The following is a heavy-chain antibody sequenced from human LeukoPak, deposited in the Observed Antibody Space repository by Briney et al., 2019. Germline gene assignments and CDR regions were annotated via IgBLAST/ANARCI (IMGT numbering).Heavy chain of an antibody. CDR1: GGSISYYY. CDR3: AREDPQTTVPEGMDV. J-gene: IGHJ6*02. CDR2: IYYSGTT. Sequence: SETLSLTCTVSGGSISYYYWSWIRQSPGKGLERIGYIYYSGTTNYNPSLKSRVTISVDTSKNQFSLQLRSVTAADTAVYYRAREDPQTTVPEGMDVWGQGTTVTVSS. D-gene: IGHD4-17*01. V-gene: IGHV4-59*01.